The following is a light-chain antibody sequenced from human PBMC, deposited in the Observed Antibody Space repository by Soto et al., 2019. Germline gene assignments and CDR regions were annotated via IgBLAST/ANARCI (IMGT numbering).Light chain of an antibody. CDR2: GAS. CDR1: QSVNSSY. Sequence: EIVLTQSPGTLSLSPGERATLSCRASQSVNSSYLDWYQQKPGQAPRLLIYGASSRATGIPDRFSGSGSGTAFSLTISRLEPEVFAVYYCHQYGSSPPITFGQGTRVEIK. J-gene: IGKJ5*01. CDR3: HQYGSSPPIT. V-gene: IGKV3-20*01.